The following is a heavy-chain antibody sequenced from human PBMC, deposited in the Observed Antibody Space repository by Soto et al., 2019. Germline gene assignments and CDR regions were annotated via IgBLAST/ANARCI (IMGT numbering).Heavy chain of an antibody. D-gene: IGHD6-19*01. V-gene: IGHV1-69*01. CDR1: GGSFSNYI. J-gene: IGHJ4*02. Sequence: QVHLVQSGAEVKKPGSSVKVSCKASGGSFSNYIFAWVRQAPGQGLEWMGGTIPMFATAQYAQKLQGRVTITADESTSTVSVDLNSLTSDDTAGYYCARGLFGQQWLVGFDTWGQGTLVTVSS. CDR3: ARGLFGQQWLVGFDT. CDR2: TIPMFATA.